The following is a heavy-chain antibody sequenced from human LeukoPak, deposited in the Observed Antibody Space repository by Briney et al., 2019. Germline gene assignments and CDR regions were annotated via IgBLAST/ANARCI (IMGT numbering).Heavy chain of an antibody. CDR2: FYYSGTT. Sequence: SETLSLTCTVSGGSINIYYWSWIRQPPGKGLEWIGSFYYSGTTNYNPSLKSRVTISVDTSKNQFSLKLSSVTAADTAVYYCARSSWELLGGDWFDPWGQGTLVTVSS. CDR1: GGSINIYY. J-gene: IGHJ5*02. CDR3: ARSSWELLGGDWFDP. D-gene: IGHD1-26*01. V-gene: IGHV4-59*01.